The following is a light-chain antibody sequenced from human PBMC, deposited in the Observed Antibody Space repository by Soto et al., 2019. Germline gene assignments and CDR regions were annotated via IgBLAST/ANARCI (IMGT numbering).Light chain of an antibody. V-gene: IGKV3-15*01. CDR2: GAS. J-gene: IGKJ3*01. Sequence: IVMTQSPATLSVSPGERATLSCRASQSVSSNLAWYQQKPGQSPRLLIYGASTRATGIPARFSGSGSGTEFTLTISGLQSEDFAVYYCQQYNNWPPRTFGPGTKVDIK. CDR1: QSVSSN. CDR3: QQYNNWPPRT.